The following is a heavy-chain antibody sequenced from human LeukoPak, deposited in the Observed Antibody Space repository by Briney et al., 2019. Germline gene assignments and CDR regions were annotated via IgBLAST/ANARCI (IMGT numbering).Heavy chain of an antibody. Sequence: GASVKVSCKASGYTFTSYYMHWVRQAPGQGLEWMGLINPSGGSTSYAQNFQGRVTMTRDTSTSTAYMELRSLRSDDTAVYYCARMTIFGVVNGLDYWGQGTLVTVSS. V-gene: IGHV1-46*01. CDR3: ARMTIFGVVNGLDY. CDR1: GYTFTSYY. CDR2: INPSGGST. J-gene: IGHJ4*02. D-gene: IGHD3-3*01.